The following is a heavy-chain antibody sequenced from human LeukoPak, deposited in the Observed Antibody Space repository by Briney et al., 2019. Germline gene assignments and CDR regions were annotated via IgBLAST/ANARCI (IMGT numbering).Heavy chain of an antibody. J-gene: IGHJ6*03. CDR3: ATSSSPVGDYYYYMDV. D-gene: IGHD6-6*01. CDR1: GFTFSSYE. Sequence: GGSLRLSCAASGFTFSSYEMNWVRQAPGKGLEWVSYISSSGSTIYYADSVKGRFTISRDNAKNSLYLQMNSLRAEDTAVYYCATSSSPVGDYYYYMDVWGKGTTVTVSS. CDR2: ISSSGSTI. V-gene: IGHV3-48*03.